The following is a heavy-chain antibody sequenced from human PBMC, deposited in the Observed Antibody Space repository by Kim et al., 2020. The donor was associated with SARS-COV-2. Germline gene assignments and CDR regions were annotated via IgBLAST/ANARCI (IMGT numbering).Heavy chain of an antibody. Sequence: GGSLRLSCAASGFTFSSYWMSWVRQAPGKGLEWVANIKQDGSEKYYVDSVKGRFTISRDNAKNSLYLQMNSLRAEDTAVYYCARSPHSNYRSWGMDVWGQGTTVTVSS. V-gene: IGHV3-7*03. CDR1: GFTFSSYW. J-gene: IGHJ6*02. D-gene: IGHD4-4*01. CDR2: IKQDGSEK. CDR3: ARSPHSNYRSWGMDV.